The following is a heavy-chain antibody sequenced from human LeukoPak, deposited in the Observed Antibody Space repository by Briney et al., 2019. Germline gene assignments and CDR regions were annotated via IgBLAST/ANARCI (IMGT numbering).Heavy chain of an antibody. Sequence: GESLKISCKGSGYSFTSYGISWVRQAPGQGLEWMGWISAYNGNTNYAQKLQGRVTMTTDTSTSTAYMELRSLRSDDTAVYYCARVRGLQLEPFDYWGQGTLVTVSS. D-gene: IGHD1-1*01. CDR3: ARVRGLQLEPFDY. V-gene: IGHV1-18*01. CDR2: ISAYNGNT. J-gene: IGHJ4*02. CDR1: GYSFTSYG.